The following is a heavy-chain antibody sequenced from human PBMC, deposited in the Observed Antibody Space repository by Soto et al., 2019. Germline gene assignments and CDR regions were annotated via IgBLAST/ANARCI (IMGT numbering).Heavy chain of an antibody. CDR1: GFSLSTSGVG. V-gene: IGHV2-5*01. J-gene: IGHJ4*02. CDR2: IYWNDDK. Sequence: SGPTLVKPTQTLTLTCTFSGFSLSTSGVGVGWIRQPPGKALEWLALIYWNDDKRYSPSLKSRLTITKDTSKNQVVLTMTNMDPVDTATYYCAHSGEEIGYEDFYFDYWGQGTLVTVSS. D-gene: IGHD5-12*01. CDR3: AHSGEEIGYEDFYFDY.